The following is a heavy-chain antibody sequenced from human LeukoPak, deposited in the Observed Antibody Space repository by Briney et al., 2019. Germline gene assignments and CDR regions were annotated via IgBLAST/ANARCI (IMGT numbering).Heavy chain of an antibody. V-gene: IGHV3-30*03. J-gene: IGHJ4*02. CDR1: GFTFSSYG. CDR2: ISYDGSNK. D-gene: IGHD6-6*01. CDR3: ARAFRVWQLGAELDY. Sequence: GGSLRLSCAASGFTFSSYGMHWVRQAPGKGLEWVAVISYDGSNKYYADSVKGRFTISRDNSKNTLYLQMNSLRAEDTAVYYCARAFRVWQLGAELDYWGQGTLVTVSS.